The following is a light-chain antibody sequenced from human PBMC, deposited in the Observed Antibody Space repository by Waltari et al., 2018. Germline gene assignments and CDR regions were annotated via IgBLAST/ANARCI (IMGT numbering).Light chain of an antibody. CDR3: HQRNAWPLT. CDR1: QYISTY. V-gene: IGKV3-11*01. J-gene: IGKJ1*01. CDR2: DTS. Sequence: EIVLTQSPATLSLSPGERATPSCRASQYISTYLACYRQKPGQAPRLLIYDTSNRATGIPARFTGSGSGTDFTLTISSLEPEDFAVYYCHQRNAWPLTFGQGTKVEIK.